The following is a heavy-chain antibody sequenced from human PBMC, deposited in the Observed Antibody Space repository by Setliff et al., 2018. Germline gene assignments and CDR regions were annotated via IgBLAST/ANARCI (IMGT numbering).Heavy chain of an antibody. D-gene: IGHD3-3*01. Sequence: LSLTCAASGGSFTYYYWTWIRQPPGKGPEWIGQIYTSWSTNYNPSLKGRATLSIDASKRQFSLKLTSVTAADTAVYYCARMSGFQYMDVWGKGTTVTVSS. J-gene: IGHJ6*03. V-gene: IGHV4-4*09. CDR1: GGSFTYYY. CDR3: ARMSGFQYMDV. CDR2: IYTSWST.